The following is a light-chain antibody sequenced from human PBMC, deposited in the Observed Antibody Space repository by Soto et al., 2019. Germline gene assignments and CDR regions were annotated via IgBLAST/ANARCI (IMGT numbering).Light chain of an antibody. CDR2: GAS. CDR1: QSLSRN. Sequence: EIVMTQSPATLPVSPGERATLSCRASQSLSRNLAWYQQKPGQAPRLLIHGASTRATGIPARFSGSGSGTEFTLTISSLQSEDFAVYYCQQYNYWPRTFGQGTKVEIK. J-gene: IGKJ1*01. CDR3: QQYNYWPRT. V-gene: IGKV3-15*01.